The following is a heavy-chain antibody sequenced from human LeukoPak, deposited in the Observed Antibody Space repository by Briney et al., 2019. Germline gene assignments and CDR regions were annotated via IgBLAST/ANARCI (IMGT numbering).Heavy chain of an antibody. J-gene: IGHJ4*02. V-gene: IGHV1-2*02. Sequence: GASVKVSCKASGYTFTGYYIHWVRQAPGQGLEWMGWINPNNGGTSDAQKCQGRVTMTRDTSISTAYMELSRLRSDDTAVYYCARRYCSSTSCYDYFDYWGQGTLVTVSS. D-gene: IGHD2-2*01. CDR1: GYTFTGYY. CDR3: ARRYCSSTSCYDYFDY. CDR2: INPNNGGT.